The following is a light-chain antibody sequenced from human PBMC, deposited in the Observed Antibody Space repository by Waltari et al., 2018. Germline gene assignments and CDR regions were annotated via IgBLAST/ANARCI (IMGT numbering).Light chain of an antibody. CDR3: QSYDSSNHPSWV. CDR2: EDN. V-gene: IGLV6-57*03. CDR1: SGSIPTND. J-gene: IGLJ3*02. Sequence: SILTPPHSVPESPAKTVTFSCLRTSGSIPTNDVPWSPQRPGSAPTTVIYEDNQRPSAVPDRFSGSIDSSSNSASLTISGLKTEDEADYYCQSYDSSNHPSWVFGGGTKLTVL.